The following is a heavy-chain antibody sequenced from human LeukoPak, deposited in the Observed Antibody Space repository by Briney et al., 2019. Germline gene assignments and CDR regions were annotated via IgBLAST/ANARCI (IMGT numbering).Heavy chain of an antibody. CDR1: GYTFTSYD. D-gene: IGHD4-17*01. V-gene: IGHV1-8*03. J-gene: IGHJ6*03. CDR2: MNRNSGNT. CDR3: ARDRTVTNHYYYYYYMDV. Sequence: ASVKVSCKASGYTFTSYDINWVRQARGQGLEWMGWMNRNSGNTGYAQKFQGRVTITRNTSISTAYMELSSLRSEDTAVYYCARDRTVTNHYYYYYYMDVWGKGTTVTVSS.